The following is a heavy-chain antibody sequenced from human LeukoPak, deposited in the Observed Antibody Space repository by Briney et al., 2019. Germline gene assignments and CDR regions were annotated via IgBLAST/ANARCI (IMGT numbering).Heavy chain of an antibody. V-gene: IGHV3-21*01. CDR2: ISTSSSYI. CDR1: GFTFSSYS. D-gene: IGHD3-22*01. J-gene: IGHJ4*02. Sequence: PGGSLRLSCAASGFTFSSYSMNWVRQAPGKGLEWVSSISTSSSYIYYADSVKGRFTISRDNAKNSLYLQMNSLRAEDTAVYYCARDHRGSPNYDSSGPLDYWGQETLVTVSS. CDR3: ARDHRGSPNYDSSGPLDY.